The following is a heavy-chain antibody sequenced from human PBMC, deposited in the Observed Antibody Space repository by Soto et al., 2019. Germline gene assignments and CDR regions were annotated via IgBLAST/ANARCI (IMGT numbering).Heavy chain of an antibody. CDR2: ISSSSSYI. CDR1: GFTFSSYS. V-gene: IGHV3-21*01. Sequence: PGGSLRLSCAASGFTFSSYSMNGVRQAPGKGLEWVSSISSSSSYIYYADSVKGRFTISRDNAKNSLYLQMNSLRAEDTAVYYCARDKAFTWYYDDRATWFDPWGQGTLVTVSS. CDR3: ARDKAFTWYYDDRATWFDP. J-gene: IGHJ5*02. D-gene: IGHD3-22*01.